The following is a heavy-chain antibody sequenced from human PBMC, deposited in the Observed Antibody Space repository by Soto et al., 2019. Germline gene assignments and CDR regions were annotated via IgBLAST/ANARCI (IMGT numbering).Heavy chain of an antibody. CDR1: GYTFTSYG. CDR2: ISAYNGNT. J-gene: IGHJ5*02. CDR3: ARAEDIAVTTYNWFDP. D-gene: IGHD6-19*01. V-gene: IGHV1-18*01. Sequence: ASVKVSCKASGYTFTSYGINWVRQAPGQGLEWMGWISAYNGNTNYAQKLQGRVTMTTDTSTSTAYMELRSLRSDDTAVYYCARAEDIAVTTYNWFDPWGQGTLVTVS.